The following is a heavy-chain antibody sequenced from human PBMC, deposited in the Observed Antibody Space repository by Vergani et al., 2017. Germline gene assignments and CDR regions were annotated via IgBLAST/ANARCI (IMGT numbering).Heavy chain of an antibody. CDR3: ADFCSSTSCFYFDY. J-gene: IGHJ4*02. D-gene: IGHD2-2*01. Sequence: QVQLVQSGAEVKKPGSSVKVSCKDSGGTFSSYTISWVRQAPGQGLEWMGRIIPILGIANYAQKFQGRVTITADKSTSTAYMELSSLRAEDTAVYYFADFCSSTSCFYFDYWGQGTLVTVSS. CDR2: IIPILGIA. CDR1: GGTFSSYT. V-gene: IGHV1-69*02.